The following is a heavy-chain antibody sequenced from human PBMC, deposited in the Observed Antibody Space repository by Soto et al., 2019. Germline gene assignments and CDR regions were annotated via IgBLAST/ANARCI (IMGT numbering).Heavy chain of an antibody. Sequence: ASVKVSCKASGYTFTSYYMHWVRQAPGQGLEWMGIINPSGGSTSYAQKFQGRVTMTRDTSTSTVYMELSSLRSEDTAVYYCARDGRYSYGSPRYGMDVWGQGTTVTVSS. CDR3: ARDGRYSYGSPRYGMDV. CDR2: INPSGGST. D-gene: IGHD5-18*01. J-gene: IGHJ6*02. V-gene: IGHV1-46*01. CDR1: GYTFTSYY.